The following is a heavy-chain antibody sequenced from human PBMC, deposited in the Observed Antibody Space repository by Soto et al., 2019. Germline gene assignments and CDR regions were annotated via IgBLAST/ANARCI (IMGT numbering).Heavy chain of an antibody. J-gene: IGHJ5*02. CDR1: GGSISSGDYY. D-gene: IGHD3-9*01. CDR2: IYYSGST. Sequence: QVQLQESGPGLVKPSQTLSLTCTVSGGSISSGDYYWSWIRQPPGKGLEWIGYIYYSGSTYYNPYLKSRVTISVDTSKNQFSLKLSSVTAADTAVYYCAREMPGDILTGYPNWSDPWGQGTLVTVSS. CDR3: AREMPGDILTGYPNWSDP. V-gene: IGHV4-30-4*01.